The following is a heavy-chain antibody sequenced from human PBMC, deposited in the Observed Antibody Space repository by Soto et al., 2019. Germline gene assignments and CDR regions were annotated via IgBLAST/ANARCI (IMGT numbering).Heavy chain of an antibody. D-gene: IGHD3-10*01. J-gene: IGHJ4*02. CDR2: IIPFGEIT. CDR3: AREGPGVKFDF. CDR1: GGPFSSYG. Sequence: QVQLVQSGSEVKKPGSSVKVSCKASGGPFSSYGRSWVRQAPGQGLEWMGRIIPFGEITNFAQKFQDRVTITADTATSTAYMELRSLKSEDTAVYYCAREGPGVKFDFWGQGTLVTVSS. V-gene: IGHV1-69*04.